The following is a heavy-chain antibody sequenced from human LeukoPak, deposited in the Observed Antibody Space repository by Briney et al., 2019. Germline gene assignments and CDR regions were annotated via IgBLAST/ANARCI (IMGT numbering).Heavy chain of an antibody. Sequence: ASVKVSCKVSGYTLTELSMHWVRQAPGKGLEWMGRFDPEDGETIYAQKFQGRVTMTRDTSISTAYMELSRLRSDDTAVYYCARDHRLLYYGSGSYYLTNDYWGQGTLVTVSS. CDR2: FDPEDGET. D-gene: IGHD3-10*01. J-gene: IGHJ4*02. V-gene: IGHV1-24*01. CDR1: GYTLTELS. CDR3: ARDHRLLYYGSGSYYLTNDY.